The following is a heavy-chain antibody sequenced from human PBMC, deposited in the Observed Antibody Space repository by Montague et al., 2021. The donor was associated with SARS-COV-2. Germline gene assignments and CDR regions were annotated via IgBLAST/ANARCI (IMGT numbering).Heavy chain of an antibody. CDR1: GGSISSYY. Sequence: SETLSLTCTVSGGSISSYYWSWIRQPPGKGLEWIGYIYYSGSTNXNPSLKSRVTISVDTSKNQFSLKLSSVTAADAAVYYCASEVRYYYDSSGPGAFDIWGQGTMVTVSS. J-gene: IGHJ3*02. V-gene: IGHV4-59*01. CDR2: IYYSGST. CDR3: ASEVRYYYDSSGPGAFDI. D-gene: IGHD3-22*01.